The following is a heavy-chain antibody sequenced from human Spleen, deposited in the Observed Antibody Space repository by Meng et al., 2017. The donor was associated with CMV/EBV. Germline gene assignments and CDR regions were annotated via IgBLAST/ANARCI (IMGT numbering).Heavy chain of an antibody. CDR2: INPTDGIT. D-gene: IGHD4-17*01. Sequence: ASVKVSCKASGYTFTYYYMHWVRQAPGQGLEWMGMINPTDGITNYAQRFQGRVTVTRDTSTGTVYMELSGLRSEDTAVYYCTRGVTSGYGMDVWGQGTTVTVSS. V-gene: IGHV1-46*01. CDR3: TRGVTSGYGMDV. J-gene: IGHJ6*02. CDR1: GYTFTYYY.